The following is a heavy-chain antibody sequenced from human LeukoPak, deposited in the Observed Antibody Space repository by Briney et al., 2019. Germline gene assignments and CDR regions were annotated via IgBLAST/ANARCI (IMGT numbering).Heavy chain of an antibody. V-gene: IGHV3-53*01. Sequence: PGGSLRLSCAVSGFTVSSNYMSWVRQAPGKGLEWVSVIFSGGSTYYADSVKGRFTISRDNSKNTLYLQMNSLRADDTAVYYCARGYCSGGSCYYFDYWGQGTLVTVSS. CDR2: IFSGGST. CDR3: ARGYCSGGSCYYFDY. D-gene: IGHD2-15*01. J-gene: IGHJ4*02. CDR1: GFTVSSNY.